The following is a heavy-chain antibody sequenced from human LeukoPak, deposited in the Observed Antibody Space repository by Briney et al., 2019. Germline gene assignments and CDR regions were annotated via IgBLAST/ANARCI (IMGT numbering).Heavy chain of an antibody. Sequence: GGSLILSCSASGFTFSSYAMHWVRQAPGKGLEYVSAISSNGGSTYYADSVKGRFTISRDNSKNTLYLQMSSLRAEDTAVYYCVKDRCSSTSCLGYFQHWGQGTLVTVSS. CDR2: ISSNGGST. CDR1: GFTFSSYA. J-gene: IGHJ1*01. V-gene: IGHV3-64D*06. CDR3: VKDRCSSTSCLGYFQH. D-gene: IGHD2-2*01.